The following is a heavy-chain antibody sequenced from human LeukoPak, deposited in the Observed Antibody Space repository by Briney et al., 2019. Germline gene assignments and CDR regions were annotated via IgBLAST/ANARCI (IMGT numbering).Heavy chain of an antibody. CDR2: ISGSGGST. CDR1: GFTFSSYA. J-gene: IGHJ6*03. D-gene: IGHD6-19*01. CDR3: ARSGSSGWPSYYYYMDV. V-gene: IGHV3-23*01. Sequence: GGSLRLSCAASGFTFSSYAMSWVRQAPGKGLEWVSAISGSGGSTYYADSVKGRFTISRDNSKNTLYLQMNSLRAEDTAVYYCARSGSSGWPSYYYYMDVWGKGTTVTVSS.